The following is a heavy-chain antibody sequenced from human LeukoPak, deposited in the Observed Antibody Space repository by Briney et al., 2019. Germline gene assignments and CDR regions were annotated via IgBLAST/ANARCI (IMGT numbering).Heavy chain of an antibody. D-gene: IGHD2-2*01. CDR3: AGLYCSSTSCYFPNWFDP. J-gene: IGHJ5*02. CDR2: ISAYNGNT. Sequence: ASVKVSCKASGYTFTSYGISWVRQAPGQGLEWMGWISAYNGNTNYAQKLQGRVTMTTDTSTSTAYMELRSLRSDDTAVYYRAGLYCSSTSCYFPNWFDPWGQGTLVTVSS. CDR1: GYTFTSYG. V-gene: IGHV1-18*01.